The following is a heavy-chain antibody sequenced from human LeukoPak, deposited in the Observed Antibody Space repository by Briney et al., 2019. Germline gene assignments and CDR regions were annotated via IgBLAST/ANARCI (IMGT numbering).Heavy chain of an antibody. D-gene: IGHD3-16*02. CDR2: IPVDDTK. CDR1: GFTLSSSE. J-gene: IGHJ4*02. V-gene: IGHV3-48*03. CDR3: ASSLSLWANYRCH. Sequence: PGGSLRLSCAVSGFTLSSSEMNWVRQAPGKGLEWVSFIPVDDTKYYEDSVKGRFTIPRDSAKNSLYLQMNSLRAEDTAVYYCASSLSLWANYRCHWGRGTLVTVSS.